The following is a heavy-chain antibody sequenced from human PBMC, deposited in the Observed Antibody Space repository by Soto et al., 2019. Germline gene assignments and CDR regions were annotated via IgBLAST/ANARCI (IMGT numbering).Heavy chain of an antibody. V-gene: IGHV3-30*03. Sequence: TGGPLRIACAACGFTFSSYGLYWVRQAPGKGREWVAVISYDGSNKYYAHSVKGRFTIYRDNSKNTVYLQMNSLRAEDTAVYYCATIRIPDYYDSSGYAYWGQGNLVTVSS. CDR1: GFTFSSYG. J-gene: IGHJ4*02. CDR2: ISYDGSNK. D-gene: IGHD3-22*01. CDR3: ATIRIPDYYDSSGYAY.